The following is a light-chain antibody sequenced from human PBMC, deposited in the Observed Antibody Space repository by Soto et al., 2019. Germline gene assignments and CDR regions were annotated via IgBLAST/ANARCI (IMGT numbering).Light chain of an antibody. Sequence: IQMTPSPSTLSLSLVDRLHIAFRASQTIRSWLAWYQQKPGKAPKLLIYKASSLESGVPSRFSGSGSGTEFTLTISSLQPDDFATYYCQQYNSYSTFGQGTKVDIK. CDR1: QTIRSW. J-gene: IGKJ1*01. CDR2: KAS. CDR3: QQYNSYST. V-gene: IGKV1-5*03.